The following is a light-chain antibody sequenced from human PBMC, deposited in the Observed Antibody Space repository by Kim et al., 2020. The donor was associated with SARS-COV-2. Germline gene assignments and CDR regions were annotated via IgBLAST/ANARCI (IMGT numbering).Light chain of an antibody. CDR1: KLGDKY. Sequence: SYELTQPPSVSVSPGQTASITCSGDKLGDKYACWYQQKPGQSPVLVIYQDSKRPSGIPERFSGSNSRNTATLTISGTQAMDEADYYCQAWDSSTVV. CDR2: QDS. CDR3: QAWDSSTVV. V-gene: IGLV3-1*01. J-gene: IGLJ2*01.